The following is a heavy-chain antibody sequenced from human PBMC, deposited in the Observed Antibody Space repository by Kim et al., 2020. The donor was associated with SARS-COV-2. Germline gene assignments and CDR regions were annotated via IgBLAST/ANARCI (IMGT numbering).Heavy chain of an antibody. D-gene: IGHD7-27*01. V-gene: IGHV3-48*03. CDR3: ARGWGLG. J-gene: IGHJ4*02. CDR1: GFTFSSFD. Sequence: GGSLRLSCAASGFTFSSFDMNWVRQAPGKGLEWVSYISSGARTVYYADSVKGRFTISRDNAKNSLSLQMNSLRAEDTAVYYCARGWGLGWGQGTLVTVSS. CDR2: ISSGARTV.